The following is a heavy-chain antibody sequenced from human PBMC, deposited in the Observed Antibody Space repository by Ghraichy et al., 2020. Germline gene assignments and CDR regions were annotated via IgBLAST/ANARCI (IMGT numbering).Heavy chain of an antibody. CDR2: IYPGDSDA. V-gene: IGHV5-51*01. CDR1: GYSFSSYW. CDR3: ARWTSETPYYFDY. D-gene: IGHD3/OR15-3a*01. J-gene: IGHJ4*02. Sequence: ESLNISCKGSGYSFSSYWIGWVRQMPGKGLEWMGIIYPGDSDASYSPSFQGQVTLSADKSISPAYLQWSSLRASDTAMYYCARWTSETPYYFDYWGQGTLVSVSS.